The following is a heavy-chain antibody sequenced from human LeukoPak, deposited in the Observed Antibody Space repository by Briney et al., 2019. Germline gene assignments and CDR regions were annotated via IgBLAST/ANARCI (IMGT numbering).Heavy chain of an antibody. CDR1: GGSISSYH. CDR3: AREEIAVAGTGAFDI. J-gene: IGHJ3*02. V-gene: IGHV4-59*01. D-gene: IGHD6-19*01. Sequence: PSETLSLTCTVSGGSISSYHWSWIRQPPGKGLEWIGYIYYSGSTNYNPSLKSRVTISVDTSKNQFSLKLSSVTAADTAVYYCAREEIAVAGTGAFDIWGQGTMVTVSS. CDR2: IYYSGST.